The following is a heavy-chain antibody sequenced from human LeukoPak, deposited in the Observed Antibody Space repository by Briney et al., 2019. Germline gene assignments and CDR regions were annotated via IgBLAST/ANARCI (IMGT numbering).Heavy chain of an antibody. CDR1: GYTFTHYR. J-gene: IGHJ6*02. Sequence: ASVKVACKASGYTFTHYRISWVRQAPGQGPEWMGWISGKNGDTKYAQNLQDRVTMTTDTSTTTAYMELRSLTSDDTDVYYWVRAPATGYYGMDVWGQGTTVTVSS. CDR3: VRAPATGYYGMDV. D-gene: IGHD4-17*01. V-gene: IGHV1-18*01. CDR2: ISGKNGDT.